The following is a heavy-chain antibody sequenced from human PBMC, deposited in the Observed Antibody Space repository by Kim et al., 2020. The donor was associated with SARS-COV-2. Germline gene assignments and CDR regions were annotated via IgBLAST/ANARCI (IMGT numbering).Heavy chain of an antibody. D-gene: IGHD3-3*02. Sequence: NGNTRCSQKFQGRVTITRDTSASTAYMELSSLRSEDTAVYYCAREARLAYWGQGTLVTVSS. J-gene: IGHJ4*02. V-gene: IGHV1-3*01. CDR3: AREARLAY. CDR2: NGNT.